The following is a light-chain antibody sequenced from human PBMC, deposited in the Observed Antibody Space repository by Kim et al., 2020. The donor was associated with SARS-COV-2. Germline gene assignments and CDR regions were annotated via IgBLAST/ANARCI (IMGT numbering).Light chain of an antibody. J-gene: IGKJ1*01. CDR3: QQYGSSPGT. Sequence: SPGERATLSCRASQSVSSSYLAWYQQKPGQAPRLLIYGASSRATGIPDRFSGSGSGTDFTLTISRPEPEDFAVYYCQQYGSSPGTFGQGTKVDIK. CDR2: GAS. CDR1: QSVSSSY. V-gene: IGKV3-20*01.